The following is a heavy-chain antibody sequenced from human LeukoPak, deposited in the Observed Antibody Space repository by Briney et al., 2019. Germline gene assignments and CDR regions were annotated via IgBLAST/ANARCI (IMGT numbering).Heavy chain of an antibody. Sequence: SETLSLTCAVYGGSFSGYYWTWIRQPPGKGLEWIGEINLGGSTTYNPSLKSRVTISVDTSKNQFSLKLSSVTAADTAVYYCARKSRDCSSTSCYGPVYYYYGMDVWGKGTTVTVSS. J-gene: IGHJ6*04. CDR3: ARKSRDCSSTSCYGPVYYYYGMDV. CDR1: GGSFSGYY. V-gene: IGHV4-34*01. D-gene: IGHD2-2*01. CDR2: INLGGST.